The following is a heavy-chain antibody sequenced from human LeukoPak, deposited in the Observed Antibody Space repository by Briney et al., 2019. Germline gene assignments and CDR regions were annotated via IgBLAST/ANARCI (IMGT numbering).Heavy chain of an antibody. CDR3: ARMQQLTQMVDY. J-gene: IGHJ4*02. V-gene: IGHV6-1*01. Sequence: SQTLSLTCAISGDSVSTASNAWYWIRQSPSRGLEWLGRTYYNSKWYTDYAVSVSGRTTINPDTSRNQLSLQLSFVTPEDTAVYYCARMQQLTQMVDYWGQGTLVTVSS. CDR1: GDSVSTASNA. D-gene: IGHD6-13*01. CDR2: TYYNSKWYT.